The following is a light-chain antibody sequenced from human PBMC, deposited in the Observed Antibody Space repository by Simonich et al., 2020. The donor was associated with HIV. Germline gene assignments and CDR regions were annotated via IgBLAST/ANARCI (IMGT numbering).Light chain of an antibody. V-gene: IGLV2-14*01. CDR2: DVN. CDR3: SSYTSSSTLV. Sequence: QSALTQPASVSGSPGQSITISCPGTSSDVGGYTYVSWYQQHPGKAPKLMIYDVNRRPSWVSNRFSGSKSGNTASLTISGLQAEDEADYYCSSYTSSSTLVFGGGTKLTVL. CDR1: SSDVGGYTY. J-gene: IGLJ3*02.